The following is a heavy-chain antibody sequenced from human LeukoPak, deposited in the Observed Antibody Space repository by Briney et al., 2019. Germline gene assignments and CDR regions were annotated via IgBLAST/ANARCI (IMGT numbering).Heavy chain of an antibody. CDR1: GGSISSSSYY. Sequence: PSETLSLTCTVSGGSISSSSYYWGWIRQPPGKGLEWIGSIYYSGSTYYNPSLKSRVTISVDTSKNQFSLKLSSVTAADTAVYYCVPRPRGARSGWFDPWGQGTLVTVSS. J-gene: IGHJ5*02. D-gene: IGHD3-10*01. CDR3: VPRPRGARSGWFDP. V-gene: IGHV4-39*01. CDR2: IYYSGST.